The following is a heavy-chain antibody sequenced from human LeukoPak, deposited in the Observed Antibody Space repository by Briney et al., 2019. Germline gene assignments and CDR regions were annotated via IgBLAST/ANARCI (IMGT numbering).Heavy chain of an antibody. V-gene: IGHV3-23*01. CDR3: AKPISGGQGVTAEWFGP. CDR1: GFAFSFFA. CDR2: INANSGTR. Sequence: GGSLRLSCEASGFAFSFFAMSWLRQAPGKGLEWVSTINANSGTRSYAASVRGRFTISRDNSKNTLYLQLNTLRADDTAVYYCAKPISGGQGVTAEWFGPWGQGALVVVSS. J-gene: IGHJ5*01. D-gene: IGHD2-21*02.